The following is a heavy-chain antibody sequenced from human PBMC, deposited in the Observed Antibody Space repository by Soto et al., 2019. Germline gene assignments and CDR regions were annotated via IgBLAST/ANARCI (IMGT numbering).Heavy chain of an antibody. Sequence: PSLPQSVTKTVACGYIIDHYWRCIRKHPGKGLEWIGYIYDSGDTSYNPSLKTRVTISVDTSKNQFSLKLSPVTAADTAIYYCARHMGSSSWWKYYFDYWGQGALVTVFS. CDR2: IYDSGDT. V-gene: IGHV4-59*08. J-gene: IGHJ4*02. CDR1: CGYIIDHY. CDR3: ARHMGSSSWWKYYFDY. D-gene: IGHD6-13*01.